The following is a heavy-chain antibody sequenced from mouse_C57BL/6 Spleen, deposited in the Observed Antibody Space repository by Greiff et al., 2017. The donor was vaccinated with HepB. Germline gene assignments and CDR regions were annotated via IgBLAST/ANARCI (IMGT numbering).Heavy chain of an antibody. D-gene: IGHD2-3*01. CDR3: ARDAYDEGYFDV. J-gene: IGHJ1*03. V-gene: IGHV5-4*01. Sequence: VKLQESGGGLVKPGGSLKLSCAASGFTFSSYAMSWVRQTPEKRLEWVATISDGGSYTYYPDNVKGRFTISRDNAKNNLYLQMSHLKSEDTAMYYCARDAYDEGYFDVWGTGTTVTVSS. CDR2: ISDGGSYT. CDR1: GFTFSSYA.